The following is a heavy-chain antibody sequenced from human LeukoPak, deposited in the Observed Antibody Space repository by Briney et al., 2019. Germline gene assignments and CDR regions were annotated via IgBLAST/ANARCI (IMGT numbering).Heavy chain of an antibody. CDR2: INPNSGGA. Sequence: GASVKVSCKTSGYTFTAYHIHWVRQAPGQGLEWMGWINPNSGGANYVQRFQGRVTMTRDTSISTAYMELSSLRSDDTAVYFCARHCTGGSCYSVGPYWGQGTLATVSS. CDR1: GYTFTAYH. J-gene: IGHJ4*02. D-gene: IGHD2-15*01. CDR3: ARHCTGGSCYSVGPY. V-gene: IGHV1-2*02.